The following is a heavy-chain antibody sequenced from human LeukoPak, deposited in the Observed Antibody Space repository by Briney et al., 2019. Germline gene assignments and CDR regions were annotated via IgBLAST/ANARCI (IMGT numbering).Heavy chain of an antibody. V-gene: IGHV4-61*08. CDR3: ARAGGNSFLYYYYGMDV. J-gene: IGHJ6*02. D-gene: IGHD4-23*01. CDR1: GGSISSGDYY. Sequence: PSETLSLTCTVSGGSISSGDYYWSWIRQPPGKGLEWIVYIYYSGSTNYNPSLKSRVTISVDTSKNQFSLKLSSVTAADTAVYYWARAGGNSFLYYYYGMDVWGQGTTVTVSS. CDR2: IYYSGST.